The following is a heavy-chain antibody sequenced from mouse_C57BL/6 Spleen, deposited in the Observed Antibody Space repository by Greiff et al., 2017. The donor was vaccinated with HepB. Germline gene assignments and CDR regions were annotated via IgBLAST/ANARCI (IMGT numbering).Heavy chain of an antibody. D-gene: IGHD1-1*01. J-gene: IGHJ2*01. CDR3: ARGTTVVAPYFDY. Sequence: EVQLQQSGPGLVKPSQSLSLTCSVTGYSITSGYYWNWIRQFPGNKLEWMGYISYDGSNNYNPSLKNRISITRDTSKNQFFLKLNSVTTEDTATYYCARGTTVVAPYFDYWGQGTTLTVSS. V-gene: IGHV3-6*01. CDR1: GYSITSGYY. CDR2: ISYDGSN.